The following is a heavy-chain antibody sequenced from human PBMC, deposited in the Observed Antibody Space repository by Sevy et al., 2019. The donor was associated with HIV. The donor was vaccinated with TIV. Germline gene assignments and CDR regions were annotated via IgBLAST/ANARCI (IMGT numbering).Heavy chain of an antibody. CDR1: GYTFTSYG. Sequence: ASVKVSCKASGYTFTSYGISWVRQAPGQGLGWMGWISAYKGNTNYAQKFQGRVTMTTDTSTFTAYMELRSLRYDDTAVYYCARDRDYDYIWGTFPYRDYWGQGTLVTVSS. J-gene: IGHJ4*02. D-gene: IGHD3-16*01. CDR2: ISAYKGNT. CDR3: ARDRDYDYIWGTFPYRDY. V-gene: IGHV1-18*01.